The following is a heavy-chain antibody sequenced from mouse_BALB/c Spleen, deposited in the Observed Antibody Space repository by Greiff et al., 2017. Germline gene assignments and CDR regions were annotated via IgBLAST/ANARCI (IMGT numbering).Heavy chain of an antibody. D-gene: IGHD2-2*01. Sequence: EVQRVESGGGLVQPGGSRKLSCAASGFTFSSFGMHWVRQAPEKGLEWVAYISSGSSTIYYADTVKGRFTISRDNPKNTLFLQMTSLRSEDTAMYYCARREGGYDVAWFAYWGQGTLVTVSA. J-gene: IGHJ3*01. V-gene: IGHV5-17*02. CDR3: ARREGGYDVAWFAY. CDR1: GFTFSSFG. CDR2: ISSGSSTI.